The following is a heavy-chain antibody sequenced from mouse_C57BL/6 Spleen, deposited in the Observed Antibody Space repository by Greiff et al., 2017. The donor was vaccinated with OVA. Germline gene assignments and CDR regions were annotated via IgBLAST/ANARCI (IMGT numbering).Heavy chain of an antibody. V-gene: IGHV1-64*01. J-gene: IGHJ3*01. D-gene: IGHD1-1*01. Sequence: VQLQQPGAELVKPGASVKLSCKASGYTFTSYWMHWVKQRPGQGLEWIGMIHPNSGSTNYNEKFKSKATLTVDKSSSTAYMQLSSLTSEDSAVYYCARSRDYSAWFAYWGQGTLVTVSA. CDR2: IHPNSGST. CDR3: ARSRDYSAWFAY. CDR1: GYTFTSYW.